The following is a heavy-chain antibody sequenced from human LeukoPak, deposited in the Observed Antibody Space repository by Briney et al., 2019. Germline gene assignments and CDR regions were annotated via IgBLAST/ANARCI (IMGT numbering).Heavy chain of an antibody. CDR2: INPNSGGT. CDR1: GYTFTGYY. Sequence: ASEKVSCKASGYTFTGYYMHWVRQAPGQGLEWMGWINPNSGGTNYAQKFQGRVTMTRDTSISTAYMELSRLRSDDTAVYYCARVPHMVREDWSFDYWGQGTLVTVSS. CDR3: ARVPHMVREDWSFDY. D-gene: IGHD3-10*01. J-gene: IGHJ4*02. V-gene: IGHV1-2*02.